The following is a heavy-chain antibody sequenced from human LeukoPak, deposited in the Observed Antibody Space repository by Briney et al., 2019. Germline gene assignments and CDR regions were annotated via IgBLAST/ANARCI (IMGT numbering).Heavy chain of an antibody. CDR1: GYTFTSYD. Sequence: ASVKVSCKASGYTFTSYDINWVRQATGQGLEWMGWMNPNSGNTGYAQKFQGRVTMTRNTSISTAYMELSSLRSEDTAMYYCARGSVTIFGVASNWFDPWGQGTLVTVSS. CDR3: ARGSVTIFGVASNWFDP. V-gene: IGHV1-8*01. D-gene: IGHD3-3*01. J-gene: IGHJ5*02. CDR2: MNPNSGNT.